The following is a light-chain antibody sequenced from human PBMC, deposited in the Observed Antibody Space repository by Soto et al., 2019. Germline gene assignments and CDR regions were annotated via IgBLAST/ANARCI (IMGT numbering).Light chain of an antibody. J-gene: IGKJ2*01. CDR3: QQYNNWPYT. CDR1: QHVSSN. CDR2: RAS. Sequence: EIVMTQSPATRSVSPGGSATLSCRASQHVSSNFAWYRQKPGQAPTLLIYRASTWATGIPARFSGSGSGTEFTLTISSLQSEHFAVYYCQQYNNWPYTFGQGTKLEIK. V-gene: IGKV3-15*01.